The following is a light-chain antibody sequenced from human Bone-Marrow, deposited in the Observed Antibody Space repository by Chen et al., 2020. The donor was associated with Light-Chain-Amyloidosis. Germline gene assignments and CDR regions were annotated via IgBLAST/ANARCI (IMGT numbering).Light chain of an antibody. CDR3: QSRDSSGKHLWV. Sequence: SSELTQDPAVSVALGQTVRITCQGDSLRSYYATWYQQKPGQAPVLVIYGKNNRPSGIPDRFSGSSSGTTASLTIPGAQAEDEADFYCQSRDSSGKHLWVFGGGTKLTVL. V-gene: IGLV3-19*01. CDR2: GKN. J-gene: IGLJ3*02. CDR1: SLRSYY.